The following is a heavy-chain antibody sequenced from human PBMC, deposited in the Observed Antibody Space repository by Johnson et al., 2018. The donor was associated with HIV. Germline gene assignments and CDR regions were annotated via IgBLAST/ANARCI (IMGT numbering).Heavy chain of an antibody. CDR2: IKSKTDGGTA. Sequence: VQLMESGGGLAKPAWSPRLSCGASQFTFSSYYMNCVRQASGNGLELVGRIKSKTDGGTADYAAPVKDRFIISRDDSKNTLYLQMNSLKTEDTAVYYCTTYYDSSGYYFGPNAFDIWGQGTMVTVSS. CDR3: TTYYDSSGYYFGPNAFDI. J-gene: IGHJ3*02. V-gene: IGHV3-15*01. CDR1: QFTFSSYY. D-gene: IGHD3-22*01.